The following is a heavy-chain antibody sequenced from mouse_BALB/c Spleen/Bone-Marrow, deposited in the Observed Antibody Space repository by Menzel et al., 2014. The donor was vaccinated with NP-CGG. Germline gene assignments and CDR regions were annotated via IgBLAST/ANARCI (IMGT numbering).Heavy chain of an antibody. CDR2: IYPGDGDT. CDR1: GYAFSSSW. CDR3: ARWEYYAMDY. J-gene: IGHJ4*01. V-gene: IGHV1-82*01. Sequence: VQLQESGLELVKPGASVKISCKASGYAFSSSWMNWVKQRPGQGLEWIGRIYPGDGDTNYNGKFQGKATITADTSSNTAYLQLSSLTSEDTAVYYCARWEYYAMDYWRQGTSVTVSS. D-gene: IGHD4-1*01.